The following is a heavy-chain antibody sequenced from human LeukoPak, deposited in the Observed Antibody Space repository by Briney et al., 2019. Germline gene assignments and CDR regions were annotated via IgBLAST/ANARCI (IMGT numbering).Heavy chain of an antibody. CDR2: ISSRSSDI. J-gene: IGHJ6*03. V-gene: IGHV3-21*01. D-gene: IGHD3-3*01. CDR1: GFTFSSYS. Sequence: PGGSLRLFCAASGFTFSSYSMDWVRQAPGKELEGGSSISSRSSDIYYADSVKGRFTISRDNAKNSLYLQMNSLRAEDTAVYYCARDPGITIFGVVYYYMDVWGKGTTVTVSS. CDR3: ARDPGITIFGVVYYYMDV.